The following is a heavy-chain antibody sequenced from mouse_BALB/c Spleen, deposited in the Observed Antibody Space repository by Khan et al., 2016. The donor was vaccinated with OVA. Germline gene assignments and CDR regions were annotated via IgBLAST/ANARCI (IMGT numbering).Heavy chain of an antibody. J-gene: IGHJ4*01. Sequence: QIQLVQSGPGLMKPSQTLSISCNVSGYSFTNYGVNWVKQSPGKALKWMGWINSYTGAPTYADDFKRRFAISWETTANPAFLQINNLNNDDTATYFCARPPYFSYTLDHGGQGTSVTVSS. V-gene: IGHV9-3-1*01. CDR3: ARPPYFSYTLDH. CDR2: INSYTGAP. CDR1: GYSFTNYG. D-gene: IGHD2-10*01.